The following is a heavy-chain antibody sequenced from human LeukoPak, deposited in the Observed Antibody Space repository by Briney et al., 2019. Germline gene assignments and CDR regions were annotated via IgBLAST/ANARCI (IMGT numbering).Heavy chain of an antibody. V-gene: IGHV1-18*01. CDR2: ISAYNGHT. D-gene: IGHD3-9*01. CDR1: GYTFNSYG. J-gene: IGHJ4*02. Sequence: GASVKVSCTASGYTFNSYGISWVRQAPGQGLEWMGWISAYNGHTNYAQKFQGRVTMTTDTSTGTAYMELRSLKSDDTAVFYCARDLRHYDILTGYPILFDYWGQGTLVTVSS. CDR3: ARDLRHYDILTGYPILFDY.